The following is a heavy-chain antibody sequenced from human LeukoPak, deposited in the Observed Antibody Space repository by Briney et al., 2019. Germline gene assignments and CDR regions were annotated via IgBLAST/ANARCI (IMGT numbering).Heavy chain of an antibody. J-gene: IGHJ4*02. CDR3: AKSSGGIQLWYESFDY. CDR2: ISGSGGST. CDR1: GFTFSSYA. V-gene: IGHV3-23*01. D-gene: IGHD5-18*01. Sequence: GGSLRLSCAASGFTFSSYAMSWVRQAPGKGLEWVSAISGSGGSTYYADSVKGRFTISGDNSKNTLYLQMNSLRAEDTAVYYCAKSSGGIQLWYESFDYWGQGTLVTVSS.